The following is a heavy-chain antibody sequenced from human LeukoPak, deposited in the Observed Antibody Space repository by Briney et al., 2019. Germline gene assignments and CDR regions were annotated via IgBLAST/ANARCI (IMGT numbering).Heavy chain of an antibody. CDR1: GFTFSSYA. CDR3: AKGRGFRVWDPWDN. J-gene: IGHJ4*02. Sequence: QTGGSLRLSCAASGFTFSSYAMSWVRQAPGKGLEWVSGITNSGENTYCADSVKGRFTISRDNSKNTLFLEMNSLRVEDTAVYYCAKGRGFRVWDPWDNWGQGTLITVSS. D-gene: IGHD3-16*01. V-gene: IGHV3-23*01. CDR2: ITNSGENT.